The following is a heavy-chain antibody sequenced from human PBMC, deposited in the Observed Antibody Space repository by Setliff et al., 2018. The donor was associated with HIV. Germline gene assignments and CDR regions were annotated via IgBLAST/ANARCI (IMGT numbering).Heavy chain of an antibody. CDR1: DRGTYY. D-gene: IGHD2-2*01. J-gene: IGHJ4*02. CDR3: ARAAAGSTGPFDL. Sequence: SETLSLTCTVSDRGTYYWSWIRQPAGKGLEWIGRVSSRGDTNYNPSLKSRVTMSVDTSKNQFSLKLTSVTASDTAVYYCARAAAGSTGPFDLWGQGSPVTVSS. CDR2: VSSRGDT. V-gene: IGHV4-4*07.